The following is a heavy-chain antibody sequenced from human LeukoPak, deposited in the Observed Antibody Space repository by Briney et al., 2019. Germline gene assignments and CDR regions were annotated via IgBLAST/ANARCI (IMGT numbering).Heavy chain of an antibody. V-gene: IGHV3-30*02. CDR1: GFTFSSYG. J-gene: IGHJ5*02. CDR3: AKDRLGDIVVVPAADRWFDP. CDR2: IRYDGSNK. Sequence: PGGSLRLSCAASGFTFSSYGMHWVRQAPGKGLEWVAFIRYDGSNKYYADSVKGRFTISRDNSKNTLYLQMNSLRAEDTAVYYCAKDRLGDIVVVPAADRWFDPWGQGTLVTVSS. D-gene: IGHD2-2*01.